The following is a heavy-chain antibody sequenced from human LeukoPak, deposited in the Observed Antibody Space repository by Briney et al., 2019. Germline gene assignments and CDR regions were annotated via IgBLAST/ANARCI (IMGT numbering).Heavy chain of an antibody. CDR2: IRSKANSYAT. CDR3: ARDWAYGSGSSFDI. CDR1: GFTLSGSA. J-gene: IGHJ3*02. V-gene: IGHV3-73*01. Sequence: GGSLRLSCAASGFTLSGSAMHWVRQASGKGLEWVGRIRSKANSYATAYAASVKGRFTISRDDSKNTAYLQMNSLKTEDTAVYYCARDWAYGSGSSFDIWGQGTMVTVSS. D-gene: IGHD3-10*01.